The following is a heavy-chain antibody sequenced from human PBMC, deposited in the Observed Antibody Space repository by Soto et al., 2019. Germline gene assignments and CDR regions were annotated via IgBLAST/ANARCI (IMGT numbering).Heavy chain of an antibody. Sequence: GALRLSCAASGFTFSSYGMHWVRQAPGKGLEWVAVISYDGSNKYYADSVKGRFTISRDNSKNTLYLQMNSLRAEDTAVYYCAKDPTGSSSSGAHYYYGMDVWGQGTTVTVSS. CDR3: AKDPTGSSSSGAHYYYGMDV. D-gene: IGHD6-6*01. V-gene: IGHV3-30*18. CDR2: ISYDGSNK. CDR1: GFTFSSYG. J-gene: IGHJ6*02.